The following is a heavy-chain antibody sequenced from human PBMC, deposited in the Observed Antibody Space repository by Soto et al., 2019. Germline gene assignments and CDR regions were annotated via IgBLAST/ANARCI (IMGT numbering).Heavy chain of an antibody. J-gene: IGHJ6*03. D-gene: IGHD2-2*01. CDR2: LGGNGFTT. Sequence: EVQLLESGGGVVQPGGSLRLSCVVSGFTFGSYAMSWVRQAPEKGPEWVAILGGNGFTTYYADSVKGRFTISGDKSKSTLFLQMNSLRADDTGVYYCAKALRPSLNFFYYMDVWRRGTSVTVSS. CDR1: GFTFGSYA. V-gene: IGHV3-23*01. CDR3: AKALRPSLNFFYYMDV.